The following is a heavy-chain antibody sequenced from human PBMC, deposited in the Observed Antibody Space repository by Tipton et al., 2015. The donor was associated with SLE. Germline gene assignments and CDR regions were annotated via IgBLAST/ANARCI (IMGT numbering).Heavy chain of an antibody. CDR2: INHSGST. Sequence: TLSLTCTVYGGSFSGYYWSWIRPPPGKGLEWIGEINHSGSTNYNPSLKSRVTISVDTSKNQFSLELSSVTAADTAVYYCALMGDDAFDIWGQGSMVTVSS. V-gene: IGHV4-34*01. CDR1: GGSFSGYY. D-gene: IGHD3-16*01. CDR3: ALMGDDAFDI. J-gene: IGHJ3*02.